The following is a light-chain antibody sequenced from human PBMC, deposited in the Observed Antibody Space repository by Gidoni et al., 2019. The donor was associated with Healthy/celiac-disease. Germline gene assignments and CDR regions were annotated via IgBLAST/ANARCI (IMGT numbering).Light chain of an antibody. V-gene: IGKV1-39*01. J-gene: IGKJ1*01. CDR3: QQSYSTPQT. CDR1: QSISSY. CDR2: AAS. Sequence: IQMSQSPSSLSASVGDRVTITCRASQSISSYLYWYQQKPGKAPKLLIYAASSLQSGVPSRFSGSGSGTDFTLTISSLQPEDFATYYCQQSYSTPQTFGQGTKVEIK.